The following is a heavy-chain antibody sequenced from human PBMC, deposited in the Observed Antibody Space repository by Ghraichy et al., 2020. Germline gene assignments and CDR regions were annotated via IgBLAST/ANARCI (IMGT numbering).Heavy chain of an antibody. CDR1: GFTFSSYA. Sequence: GGSLRLSCAASGFTFSSYAMSWVRQAPGKGLEWVSAISGSGGSTYYADSVKGRFTISRDNSKNTLYLQMNSLRAEDTAVYYCATHPGLLRRYDFWSGYYPGGMGVWGQGTTVTGSS. CDR3: ATHPGLLRRYDFWSGYYPGGMGV. J-gene: IGHJ6*02. V-gene: IGHV3-23*01. CDR2: ISGSGGST. D-gene: IGHD3-3*01.